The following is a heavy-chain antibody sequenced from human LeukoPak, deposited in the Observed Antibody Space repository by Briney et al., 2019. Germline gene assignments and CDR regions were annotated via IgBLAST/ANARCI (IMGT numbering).Heavy chain of an antibody. J-gene: IGHJ4*02. CDR2: IYPGDSDT. CDR3: ARGLWFGQEAVPYYFDY. V-gene: IGHV5-51*01. Sequence: GESLKISCKGSGYSFTIYWIGWVRQMPGKGLEWMGIIYPGDSDTRYSPSFQGQVTISADKSISTAFLQWSSLKASDTAIYYCARGLWFGQEAVPYYFDYWGQGTLVTVSS. CDR1: GYSFTIYW. D-gene: IGHD3-10*01.